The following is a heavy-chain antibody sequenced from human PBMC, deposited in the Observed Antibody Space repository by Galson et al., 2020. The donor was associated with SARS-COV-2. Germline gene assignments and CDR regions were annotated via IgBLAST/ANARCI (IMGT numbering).Heavy chain of an antibody. Sequence: SQTLSLTCAISGDSVSTNSAAWNWIRQSPPRGLEWRGGTYYRSNWNNDYAESVKSRITISPDTSKNQFSLQLNSVTPEDTAMYFCARHTHSSRVYFDYWGQGTLVTVSS. CDR2: TYYRSNWNN. J-gene: IGHJ4*02. V-gene: IGHV6-1*01. CDR3: ARHTHSSRVYFDY. CDR1: GDSVSTNSAA. D-gene: IGHD6-13*01.